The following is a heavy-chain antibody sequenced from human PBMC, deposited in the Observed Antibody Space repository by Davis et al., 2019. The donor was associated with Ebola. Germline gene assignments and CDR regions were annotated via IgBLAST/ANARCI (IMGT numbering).Heavy chain of an antibody. CDR3: AKDAIADTYYYYYGMDV. CDR2: ISGSAVGT. V-gene: IGHV3-23*01. Sequence: GESLKISCAASGFTFSSYTMSWVRQAPGKGLEWVSSISGSAVGTNDAESVKGRLTISRDNSKNKLYLQLNSLRSEDAAVYYCAKDAIADTYYYYYGMDVWGQGTTVTVSS. CDR1: GFTFSSYT. J-gene: IGHJ6*02. D-gene: IGHD6-13*01.